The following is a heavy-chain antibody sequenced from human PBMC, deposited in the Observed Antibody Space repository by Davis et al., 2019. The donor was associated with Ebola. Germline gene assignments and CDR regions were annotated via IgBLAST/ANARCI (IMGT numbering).Heavy chain of an antibody. Sequence: AASVKVSCKASGYTFTSYGISWVRQAPGQGLEWMGWISAYSGNTNYAQKLQGRVTMTTDTSTSTAYMELRSLRSDDTAVYYCARDSDYYDFWSGYYPDWFDPWGQGTLVTVSS. CDR2: ISAYSGNT. CDR3: ARDSDYYDFWSGYYPDWFDP. D-gene: IGHD3-3*01. J-gene: IGHJ5*02. CDR1: GYTFTSYG. V-gene: IGHV1-18*01.